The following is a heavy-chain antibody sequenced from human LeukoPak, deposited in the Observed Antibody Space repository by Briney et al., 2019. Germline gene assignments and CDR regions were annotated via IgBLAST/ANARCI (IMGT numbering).Heavy chain of an antibody. D-gene: IGHD5-12*01. Sequence: SGGSLRLSCAASGSTFSSYAMSWVRQAPGKGLEWVSAISGSGGSTYYADSVKGRFTISRDNSKNTLYLQMNSLRAEDTAAYYCAKDQEYSGYEIDYWGQGTLVTVSS. CDR2: ISGSGGST. CDR1: GSTFSSYA. V-gene: IGHV3-23*01. J-gene: IGHJ4*02. CDR3: AKDQEYSGYEIDY.